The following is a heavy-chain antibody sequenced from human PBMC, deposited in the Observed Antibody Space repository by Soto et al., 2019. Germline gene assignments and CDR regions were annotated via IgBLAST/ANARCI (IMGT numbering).Heavy chain of an antibody. CDR2: ISAYNGNT. J-gene: IGHJ5*02. CDR1: GYTFSSYG. Sequence: ASVKVSCKTSGYTFSSYGITWVRQAPGQGLEWMGWISAYNGNTNYAQKLQGRVTMTTDTSTSTAYMELRSLRSDDTAVYYCARAYYDFWSGYSEGNWFDTWGQGTLVTVSS. D-gene: IGHD3-3*01. V-gene: IGHV1-18*01. CDR3: ARAYYDFWSGYSEGNWFDT.